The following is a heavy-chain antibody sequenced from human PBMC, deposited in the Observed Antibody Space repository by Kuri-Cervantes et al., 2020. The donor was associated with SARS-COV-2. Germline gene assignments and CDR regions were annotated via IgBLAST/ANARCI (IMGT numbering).Heavy chain of an antibody. CDR3: ARDERGYSYGYGWGTYGMDV. J-gene: IGHJ6*02. V-gene: IGHV4-39*02. CDR2: IYYSGST. CDR1: GGSISRSSYY. D-gene: IGHD5-18*01. Sequence: SETLSLTCTVSGGSISRSSYYWGWIRQPPGKGLEWIGSIYYSGSTYYNPSLKSRVTISVDTSKNQFSLKLNSVTPEDTAVYYCARDERGYSYGYGWGTYGMDVWGQGTRVTSSS.